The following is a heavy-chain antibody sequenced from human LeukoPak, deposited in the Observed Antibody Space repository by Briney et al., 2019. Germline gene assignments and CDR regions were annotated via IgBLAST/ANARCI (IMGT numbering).Heavy chain of an antibody. CDR2: IYQSGST. V-gene: IGHV4-4*02. D-gene: IGHD3-22*01. J-gene: IGHJ3*02. CDR1: LDCLICSNW. CDR3: ARYAVSVITRCAFDI. Sequence: SETLSRTFAGSLDCLICSNWWEWVRQPTGKGLYRIREIYQSGSTNYNPSLQSRVTMSVDNAENHFSLKLSSVTAADTALYYCARYAVSVITRCAFDIWGQGTMVIVSS.